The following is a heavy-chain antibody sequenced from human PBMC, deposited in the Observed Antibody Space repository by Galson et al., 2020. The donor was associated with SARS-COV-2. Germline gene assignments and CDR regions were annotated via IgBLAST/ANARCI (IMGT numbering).Heavy chain of an antibody. CDR3: ARDRGKIELWKTGGGFDH. D-gene: IGHD5-18*01. Sequence: ASETLSLTCTVSGGSIRGGGYYWNWIRQHPGKGLEWIGDIDDSGSTHYNPSLKSRVTISVDTSKNQFSLKLSSVTAADTAVYYCARDRGKIELWKTGGGFDHWGQGTLVNVSS. J-gene: IGHJ4*02. V-gene: IGHV4-31*03. CDR2: IDDSGST. CDR1: GGSIRGGGYY.